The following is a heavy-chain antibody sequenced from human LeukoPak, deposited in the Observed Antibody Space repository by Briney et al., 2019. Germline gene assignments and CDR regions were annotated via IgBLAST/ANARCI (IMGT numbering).Heavy chain of an antibody. J-gene: IGHJ4*02. CDR3: ARGSRGMEWLLYRRGFDY. CDR1: GGSISSYY. D-gene: IGHD3-3*01. V-gene: IGHV4-59*01. CDR2: IYYSGST. Sequence: SETLSLTCTVSGGSISSYYWSWIRQPPGKGLERIGYIYYSGSTNYNPSLKSRVTISVDTSKNQFSLKLSSVTAADTAVYYCARGSRGMEWLLYRRGFDYWGQGTLVTVSS.